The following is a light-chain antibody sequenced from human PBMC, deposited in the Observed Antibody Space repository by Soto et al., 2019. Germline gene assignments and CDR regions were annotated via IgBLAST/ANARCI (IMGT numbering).Light chain of an antibody. CDR3: QQYNNWPRT. V-gene: IGKV3-11*01. J-gene: IGKJ1*01. CDR2: DAS. Sequence: EIVLTQSPATPSLSLRERATLSCRASQSIGSYLAWYQHKLGQPPRLLIYDASNRATGIPVRFSGSGSGTEFTLTISSLQSEDFAVYYCQQYNNWPRTFGQGTKVDIK. CDR1: QSIGSY.